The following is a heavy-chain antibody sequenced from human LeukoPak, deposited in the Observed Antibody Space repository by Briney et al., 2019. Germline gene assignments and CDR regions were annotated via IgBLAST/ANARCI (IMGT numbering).Heavy chain of an antibody. CDR2: INHSGST. D-gene: IGHD5-24*01. CDR1: GGSFSGYY. J-gene: IGHJ4*02. Sequence: PSETLSLTCAVYGGSFSGYYWSWIRQPPGKGLEWIGEINHSGSTNYNPSLKSRVTISVDTSKNQFSLKLSSVTAADTAVYYCARSSRATISGLDYWGQGTLVTVSS. CDR3: ARSSRATISGLDY. V-gene: IGHV4-34*01.